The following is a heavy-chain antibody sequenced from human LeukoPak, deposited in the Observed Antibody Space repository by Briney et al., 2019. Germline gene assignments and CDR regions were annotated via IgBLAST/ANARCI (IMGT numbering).Heavy chain of an antibody. D-gene: IGHD2-2*01. CDR2: ISGSGGST. V-gene: IGHV3-23*01. CDR3: AKLGDIVVEPAAMTFDY. Sequence: PGGSLRLSCAASGFTFSSYAMSWVRQAPGKGLEWVSAISGSGGSTYYADSVKGRFTISRDNSKNTLYLQMNSLRAEDTAVYYCAKLGDIVVEPAAMTFDYWGQGTLVTVSS. CDR1: GFTFSSYA. J-gene: IGHJ4*02.